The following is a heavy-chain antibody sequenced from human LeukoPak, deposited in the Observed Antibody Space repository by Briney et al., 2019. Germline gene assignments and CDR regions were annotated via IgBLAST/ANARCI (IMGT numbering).Heavy chain of an antibody. D-gene: IGHD5-18*01. Sequence: PSETLSLTCGVSVGPLGRFYWTWIRQAPGKGLEWIGEVNHSGSANYNPSLKSRVTISLDASQNQFSLRLSSVTAADMAVYFCAKGVEFTAHFARWGQGTRVTVSS. V-gene: IGHV4-34*01. CDR1: VGPLGRFY. J-gene: IGHJ4*02. CDR3: AKGVEFTAHFAR. CDR2: VNHSGSA.